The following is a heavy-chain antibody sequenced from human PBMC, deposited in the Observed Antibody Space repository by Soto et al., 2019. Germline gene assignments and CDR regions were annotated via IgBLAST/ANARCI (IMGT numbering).Heavy chain of an antibody. CDR3: ARGWGCSSGSCYFTS. D-gene: IGHD2-15*01. CDR1: GFTFGRYS. J-gene: IGHJ5*02. Sequence: DVQLVESGGGLVQPGGSLTLSSAASGFTFGRYSMNWVRQAPGKGLEWVSYISSTSSAIWYADSLKGRFIISRDNAENSLYLQMHSLRAEDTAVYFSARGWGCSSGSCYFTSWGQGTLVTVSS. V-gene: IGHV3-48*04. CDR2: ISSTSSAI.